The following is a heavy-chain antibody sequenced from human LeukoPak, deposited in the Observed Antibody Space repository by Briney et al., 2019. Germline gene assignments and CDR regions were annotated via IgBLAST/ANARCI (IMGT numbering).Heavy chain of an antibody. V-gene: IGHV4-34*01. CDR2: INHSGST. J-gene: IGHJ4*02. CDR3: ASLLNVAGYSGHGSDY. D-gene: IGHD5-12*01. CDR1: GGSFSGYY. Sequence: PSETLSLTCAVYGGSFSGYYWSWIRQPPGKGLEWIGEINHSGSTNYNPSLKSRVTISVDTSKSQFSLKLRSVTAADTAVYYCASLLNVAGYSGHGSDYWGQGTLVTVSS.